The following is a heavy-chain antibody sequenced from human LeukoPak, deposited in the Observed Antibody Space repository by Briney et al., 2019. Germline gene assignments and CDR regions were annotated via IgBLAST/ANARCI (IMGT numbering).Heavy chain of an antibody. V-gene: IGHV4-31*03. CDR2: IYYSGNT. CDR1: GGSISSGNYY. Sequence: PSQTLSLTCTVSGGSISSGNYYWSWIRQHPGKGLEWIGYIYYSGNTYYNPSLKSRVAISVDTSKNQFSLKLSSVTAADTAVYYCARVTVLRYFDCLLSKSNSGNYFDYWGQGALVTVSS. J-gene: IGHJ4*02. D-gene: IGHD3-9*01. CDR3: ARVTVLRYFDCLLSKSNSGNYFDY.